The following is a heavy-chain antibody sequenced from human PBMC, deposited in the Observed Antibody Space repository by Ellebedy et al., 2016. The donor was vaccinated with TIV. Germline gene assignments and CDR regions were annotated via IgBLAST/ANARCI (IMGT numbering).Heavy chain of an antibody. Sequence: GESLKISCAASGITLSSSYVSWVRQTPGKGLEWVSAIYRVRDTYYADSVTVRFTVSRDNPRNMVYLQMNSLGVEDTAVYYCVSHLWGQGTLVTVSS. CDR3: VSHL. CDR1: GITLSSSY. J-gene: IGHJ4*02. CDR2: IYRVRDT. V-gene: IGHV3-66*01.